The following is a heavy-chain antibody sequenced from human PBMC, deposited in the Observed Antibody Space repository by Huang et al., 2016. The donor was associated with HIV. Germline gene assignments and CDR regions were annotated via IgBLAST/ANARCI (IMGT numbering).Heavy chain of an antibody. Sequence: QVQLVQSRAEVKKPGASVKVSCKVSEYTLTELSIHWVRQPPGKGVEWMGGCDPEIEETIYAQKFQGRVTMTEDTSTETAFMELGGLRPEDTAGYYCATGFDVFFDFWGQGTLVTVSS. V-gene: IGHV1-24*01. D-gene: IGHD3-9*01. CDR1: EYTLTELS. CDR2: CDPEIEET. J-gene: IGHJ4*02. CDR3: ATGFDVFFDF.